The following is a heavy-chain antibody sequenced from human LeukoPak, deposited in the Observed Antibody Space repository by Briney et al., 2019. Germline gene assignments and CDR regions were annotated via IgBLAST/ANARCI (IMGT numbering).Heavy chain of an antibody. Sequence: SQTLSLTCAISGDSVSSNSAAWNWNRQSPSRGLEWLGRTYYRSKWYNDYAVSVKSRITINPDTSKNQFSLQLNSVTPEDTAVYYCARDHLKDGSGSYFFDYWGQGTLVTVST. D-gene: IGHD3-10*01. CDR1: GDSVSSNSAA. V-gene: IGHV6-1*01. CDR2: TYYRSKWYN. J-gene: IGHJ4*02. CDR3: ARDHLKDGSGSYFFDY.